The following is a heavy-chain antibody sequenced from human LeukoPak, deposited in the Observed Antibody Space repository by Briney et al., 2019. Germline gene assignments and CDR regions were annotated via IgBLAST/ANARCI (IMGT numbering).Heavy chain of an antibody. CDR1: GYSFTRNG. D-gene: IGHD2-2*01. J-gene: IGHJ5*01. Sequence: ASVKVSCKPSGYSFTRNGISWVRQAPGQGLEWMAWISANSGNTNYAQNFQDRVTLTTDTSTSTAYMELRSLRSDDTAVYYCARDVNYAFDCWGQGTLVTVSS. CDR3: ARDVNYAFDC. CDR2: ISANSGNT. V-gene: IGHV1-18*01.